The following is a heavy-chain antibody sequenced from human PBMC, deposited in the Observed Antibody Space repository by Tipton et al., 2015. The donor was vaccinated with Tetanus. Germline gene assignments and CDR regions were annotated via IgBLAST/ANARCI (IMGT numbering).Heavy chain of an antibody. Sequence: TLSLTCTVSGGSISSYYWSWIRQPPGKGLEWIGYIYYSGSTNYNPSLKSRVTISVDTSKNQFSLKLSSVTAADTAEYYCARGYSSGWYPQTDAWGQGALVTVSS. CDR3: ARGYSSGWYPQTDA. J-gene: IGHJ5*02. CDR1: GGSISSYY. CDR2: IYYSGST. V-gene: IGHV4-59*01. D-gene: IGHD6-19*01.